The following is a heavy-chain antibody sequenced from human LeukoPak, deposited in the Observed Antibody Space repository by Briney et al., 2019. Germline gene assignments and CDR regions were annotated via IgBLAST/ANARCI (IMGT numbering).Heavy chain of an antibody. Sequence: PGGSLRLSCAASGFTFSSYEMNWVRQAPGKGLEWVSYISSSGSTIYYADSVKGRFTISRDNAKNSLYLQMNSLRAEDTAVYYCARVAMVRGLYGMDVWGQGTTVTVS. J-gene: IGHJ6*02. CDR1: GFTFSSYE. CDR3: ARVAMVRGLYGMDV. CDR2: ISSSGSTI. V-gene: IGHV3-48*03. D-gene: IGHD3-10*01.